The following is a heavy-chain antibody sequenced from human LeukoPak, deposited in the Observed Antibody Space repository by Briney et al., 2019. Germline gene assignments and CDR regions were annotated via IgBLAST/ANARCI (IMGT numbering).Heavy chain of an antibody. Sequence: GGSLRLSCAASGFTFSGSAMHWVRQASGKGREWVGRIRSKANSYATAYAASVKGRFTISRDDSKNTAYLQMNSLKTEDTAVYYCTRPTTLNWFDPWGQGTLVTVSS. D-gene: IGHD1-14*01. J-gene: IGHJ5*02. CDR3: TRPTTLNWFDP. CDR1: GFTFSGSA. CDR2: IRSKANSYAT. V-gene: IGHV3-73*01.